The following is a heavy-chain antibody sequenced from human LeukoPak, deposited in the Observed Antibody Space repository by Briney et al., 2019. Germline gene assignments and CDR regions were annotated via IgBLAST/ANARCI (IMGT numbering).Heavy chain of an antibody. CDR1: GFTFSNYA. CDR3: ASFSLKGYDY. J-gene: IGHJ4*02. V-gene: IGHV3-30*04. D-gene: IGHD6-13*01. Sequence: GGSLRLSCAASGFTFSNYAMHWVRQAPGKGLEWVAVISNDGSNEYYADSVKGRFSISRDNAKNSLYLQMNSLRAEDTAVYYCASFSLKGYDYWGQGTLVTVSS. CDR2: ISNDGSNE.